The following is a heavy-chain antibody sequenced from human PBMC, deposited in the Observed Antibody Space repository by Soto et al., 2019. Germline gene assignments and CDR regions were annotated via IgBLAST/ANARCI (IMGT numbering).Heavy chain of an antibody. D-gene: IGHD3-9*01. CDR1: GYTFTSYG. V-gene: IGHV1-18*01. Sequence: ASVKVSFKASGYTFTSYGISWVRQAPGQGLEWMGWISAYNGNTNYAQKLQGRVTMTTDTSTSTAYMELRSLRSDDTAVYYCARDHDKFDPSPLPSLQHWGQGTLVTFSS. CDR2: ISAYNGNT. J-gene: IGHJ1*01. CDR3: ARDHDKFDPSPLPSLQH.